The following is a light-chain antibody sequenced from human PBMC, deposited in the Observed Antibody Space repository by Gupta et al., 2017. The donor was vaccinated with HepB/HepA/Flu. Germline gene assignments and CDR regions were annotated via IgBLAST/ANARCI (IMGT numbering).Light chain of an antibody. CDR2: DVS. V-gene: IGLV2-14*01. CDR3: SSYRSSSTPVGV. Sequence: QSALTQPASVSGSPGQSITISCTGNSSDVGGYNYVSWYQQHPGKAPKFMIYDVSNRPSGVSNRFSGSKSGNTASLTISGLQAEDEADYYCSSYRSSSTPVGVFGTGTKVTVL. CDR1: SSDVGGYNY. J-gene: IGLJ1*01.